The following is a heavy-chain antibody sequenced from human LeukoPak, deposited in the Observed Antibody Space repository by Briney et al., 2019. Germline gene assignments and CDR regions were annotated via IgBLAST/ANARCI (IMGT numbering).Heavy chain of an antibody. CDR1: GFTFSDYN. V-gene: IGHV3-11*01. CDR3: ARSIGLTGGGVDV. J-gene: IGHJ6*02. CDR2: ITDSGNTI. D-gene: IGHD3-9*01. Sequence: GGSLRLSCAASGFTFSDYNMNWVRQAPGKGLEWVSYITDSGNTIHYADSVKGRFTISGDNAKNSLYLQMNSLRAEDTAVYYCARSIGLTGGGVDVWGQGTTVTVSS.